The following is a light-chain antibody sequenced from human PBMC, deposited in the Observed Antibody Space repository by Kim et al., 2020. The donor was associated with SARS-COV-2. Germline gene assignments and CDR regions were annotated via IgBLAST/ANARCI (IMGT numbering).Light chain of an antibody. CDR2: WAS. CDR1: QSVLYSSNNKNY. Sequence: DIVMTQSPDSLAVSLGESATINCKSSQSVLYSSNNKNYLAWYQQKPGQPPKLLIYWASTRESGVPDRFSGSGSGTDFTLTISSLQAEDVAVYYCQQYYSTPYPFGQGTKLEI. CDR3: QQYYSTPYP. V-gene: IGKV4-1*01. J-gene: IGKJ2*01.